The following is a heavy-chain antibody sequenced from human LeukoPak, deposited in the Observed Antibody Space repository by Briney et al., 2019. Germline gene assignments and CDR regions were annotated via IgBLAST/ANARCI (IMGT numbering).Heavy chain of an antibody. CDR2: IYYSGST. D-gene: IGHD3-22*01. CDR3: ARVTGYMIEDYFDY. CDR1: GGSISSYY. J-gene: IGHJ4*02. V-gene: IGHV4-59*01. Sequence: SETLSLTCTVSGGSISSYYWSWIRQPPGKGLEWIGYIYYSGSTNYNPPLKSRVTISVDTSKNQFSLKLRSVTAADTAVYYCARVTGYMIEDYFDYWGQGTLVTVSS.